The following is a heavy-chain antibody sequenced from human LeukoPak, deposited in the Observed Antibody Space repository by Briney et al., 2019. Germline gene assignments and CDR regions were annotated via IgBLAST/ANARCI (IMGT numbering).Heavy chain of an antibody. V-gene: IGHV4-39*01. Sequence: PSEGLSLTCNVSGGSISDTSYYWGWIRQPPGKGLEWIGFIYHTGTTYYSPSLKSRVTISVHTSKNQFSLKLSSVTAADTAVYYCARQECNGGSCYSRAIWFDPWGQGTLVTVSS. CDR1: GGSISDTSYY. CDR2: IYHTGTT. J-gene: IGHJ5*02. D-gene: IGHD2-15*01. CDR3: ARQECNGGSCYSRAIWFDP.